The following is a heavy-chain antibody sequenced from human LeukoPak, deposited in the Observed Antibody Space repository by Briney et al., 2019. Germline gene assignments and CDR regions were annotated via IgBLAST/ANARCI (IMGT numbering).Heavy chain of an antibody. CDR2: INHIGST. CDR1: GGSFSGYY. V-gene: IGHV4-34*01. CDR3: ASLHDFWSGYLRTYYYMDV. D-gene: IGHD3-3*01. Sequence: SETLSLTCALYGGSFSGYYWSWIRQPPRKGLAWIGEINHIGSTNYKPSLTSRVTISVDTSKTQFSLKLSSVTAADRAVYYCASLHDFWSGYLRTYYYMDVWGKGTTVTVSS. J-gene: IGHJ6*03.